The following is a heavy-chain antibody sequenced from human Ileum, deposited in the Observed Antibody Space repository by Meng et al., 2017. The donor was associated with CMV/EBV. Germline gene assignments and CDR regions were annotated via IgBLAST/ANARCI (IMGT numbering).Heavy chain of an antibody. J-gene: IGHJ5*02. V-gene: IGHV3-20*03. CDR1: GFTFDDYG. CDR3: ARERRDYGDYVSRFDP. D-gene: IGHD4-17*01. CDR2: ISGDGVYT. Sequence: SGFTFDDYGMSWVRQGPGKGLEWVSGISGDGVYTGYADSVKGRFTISRDNAQNFLYLQMNSLTAEDTALYYCARERRDYGDYVSRFDPWGQGTLVTVSS.